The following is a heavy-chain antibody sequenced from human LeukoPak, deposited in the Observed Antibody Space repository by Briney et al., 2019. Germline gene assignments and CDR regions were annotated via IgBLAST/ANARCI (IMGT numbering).Heavy chain of an antibody. CDR3: TREGYCGGDCPGV. J-gene: IGHJ4*02. CDR2: ISSGGSTI. Sequence: GGSLRLSCAASGFTFSSYEMNWVRQAPGKGLEWVSYISSGGSTIYYADSVKGRFTISRDNAKNSLYLQMNSLRAEDTAVYYCTREGYCGGDCPGVWGQGTLVTVSS. V-gene: IGHV3-48*03. D-gene: IGHD2-21*01. CDR1: GFTFSSYE.